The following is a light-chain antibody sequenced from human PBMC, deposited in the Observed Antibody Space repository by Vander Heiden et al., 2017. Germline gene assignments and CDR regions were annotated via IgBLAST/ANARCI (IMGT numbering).Light chain of an antibody. CDR2: WAS. Sequence: DIVMTQSPDSPAASLGERATTNCGSSQSILYSSNNKNYLAWYQQKPGQPPKLLIYWASSREAGVPDRFSGSGSGTDFTLTINSLQAEDVAVYYCQQEDSTPFTFGHRTKVNIK. V-gene: IGKV4-1*01. J-gene: IGKJ3*01. CDR1: QSILYSSNNKNY. CDR3: QQEDSTPFT.